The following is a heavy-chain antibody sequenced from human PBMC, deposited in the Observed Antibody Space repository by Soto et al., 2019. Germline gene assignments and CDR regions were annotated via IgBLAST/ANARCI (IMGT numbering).Heavy chain of an antibody. Sequence: ASVKVSCKASGYTFTSYYMHWVRQAPGQGLEWMGIINPSGGSTSYAQKFQGRVTMTRDTSTSTVYMELSSLRSEDTAVYYCARPYGSGSYHYYYGMDVWGQGTTVTGSS. CDR2: INPSGGST. CDR3: ARPYGSGSYHYYYGMDV. J-gene: IGHJ6*02. D-gene: IGHD3-10*01. V-gene: IGHV1-46*03. CDR1: GYTFTSYY.